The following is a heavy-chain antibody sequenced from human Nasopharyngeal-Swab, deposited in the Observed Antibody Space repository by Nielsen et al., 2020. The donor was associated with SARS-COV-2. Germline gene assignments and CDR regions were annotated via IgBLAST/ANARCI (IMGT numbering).Heavy chain of an antibody. J-gene: IGHJ6*02. CDR3: ARYRQYRGYYYYGMDV. CDR1: GGSFSGYF. V-gene: IGHV4-34*01. D-gene: IGHD6-13*01. Sequence: SETLSLTCAVYGGSFSGYFWSWIRQPPGKGLEWIGEINHSGSTNYNPSLKSRVTISVDTSKNQFSLKLSFVTAADTAAYYCARYRQYRGYYYYGMDVWGQGTTVTVSS. CDR2: INHSGST.